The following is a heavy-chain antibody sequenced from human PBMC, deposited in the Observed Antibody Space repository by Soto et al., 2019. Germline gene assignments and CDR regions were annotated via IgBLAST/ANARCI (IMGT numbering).Heavy chain of an antibody. CDR2: SSPRGDTI. Sequence: GSLRLSCVASGFSLANYPMNWVRQTPGKGLEWISYSSPRGDTIYYADSVEGRFTISRDNARNSLSLHMSSLRDEDSALYYCAKGPHTNVGWPYCFESWGQGVPVTVSS. J-gene: IGHJ4*02. CDR1: GFSLANYP. D-gene: IGHD6-19*01. V-gene: IGHV3-48*02. CDR3: AKGPHTNVGWPYCFES.